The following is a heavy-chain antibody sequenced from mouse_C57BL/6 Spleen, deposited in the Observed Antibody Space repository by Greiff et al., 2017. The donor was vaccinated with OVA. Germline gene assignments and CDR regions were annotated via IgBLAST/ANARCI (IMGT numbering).Heavy chain of an antibody. J-gene: IGHJ2*01. CDR2: IDPSDSYT. CDR3: ARRSGFLTGTHCDY. Sequence: VQLQQPGAELVMPGASVKLSCKASGYTFTSYWMHWVKQRPGQGLEWIGEIDPSDSYTNYNQKFKGKSTLTVDKSSSTAYMQLSSLTSEDSAVYYCARRSGFLTGTHCDYWGQGTTLTVSS. D-gene: IGHD4-1*01. CDR1: GYTFTSYW. V-gene: IGHV1-69*01.